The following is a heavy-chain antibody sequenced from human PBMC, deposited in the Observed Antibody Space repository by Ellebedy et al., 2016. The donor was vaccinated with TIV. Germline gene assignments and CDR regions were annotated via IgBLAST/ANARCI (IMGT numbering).Heavy chain of an antibody. CDR3: ARPPDGGYRWRYFDY. J-gene: IGHJ4*01. Sequence: AASVKVSCKASGYAFTSYYMYWVRQAPGQGLEWMGRINATGGSTIYAQKFQGRVTVTRDTSTSTVYMELSSLRSEDTAVYDCARPPDGGYRWRYFDYWGQGTLVTVSS. CDR1: GYAFTSYY. D-gene: IGHD4-23*01. CDR2: INATGGST. V-gene: IGHV1-46*01.